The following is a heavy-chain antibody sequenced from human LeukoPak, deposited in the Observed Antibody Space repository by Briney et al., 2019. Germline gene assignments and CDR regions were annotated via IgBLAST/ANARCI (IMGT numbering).Heavy chain of an antibody. J-gene: IGHJ6*02. Sequence: GGSLRLSGVASAFTFNNYWMHWVRQAPGKGLEWVGFIRSKAYGGTTEYAASVKGRFTISRDDSKSIAYLQMNSLKTEDTAVYYCTRDLDSGPLQYSGSYYYYYYYGMDVWGQGTTVTVSS. CDR1: AFTFNNYW. D-gene: IGHD1-26*01. CDR2: IRSKAYGGTT. CDR3: TRDLDSGPLQYSGSYYYYYYYGMDV. V-gene: IGHV3-49*04.